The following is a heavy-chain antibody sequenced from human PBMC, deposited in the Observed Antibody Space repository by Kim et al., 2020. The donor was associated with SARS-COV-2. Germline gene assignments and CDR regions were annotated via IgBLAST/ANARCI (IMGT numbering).Heavy chain of an antibody. V-gene: IGHV4-34*01. CDR3: ARLLVSLDDYGDGYHYYYYYGMDV. Sequence: SETLSLTCAVYGGSFSGYYWSWIRQPPGKGLEWIGEINHSGSTNYNPSLKSRVTISVDTSKNQFSLKLSSVTAADTAVYYCARLLVSLDDYGDGYHYYYYYGMDVWGQGTTVTVSS. CDR2: INHSGST. CDR1: GGSFSGYY. D-gene: IGHD4-17*01. J-gene: IGHJ6*02.